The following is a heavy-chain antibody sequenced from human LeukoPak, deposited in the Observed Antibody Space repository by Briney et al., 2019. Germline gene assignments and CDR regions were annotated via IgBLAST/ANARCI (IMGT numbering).Heavy chain of an antibody. D-gene: IGHD4-17*01. J-gene: IGHJ5*02. CDR3: ARQNDYGDPNWFDP. Sequence: SETLSLTCTVSGGSISSGDYYWSWIRQPPGKGLEWIGYIYYSGSTSYNPSLKSRVTISVDTSKNQFSLKLSSVTAADTAVYYCARQNDYGDPNWFDPWGQGTLVTVSS. CDR2: IYYSGST. CDR1: GGSISSGDYY. V-gene: IGHV4-30-4*01.